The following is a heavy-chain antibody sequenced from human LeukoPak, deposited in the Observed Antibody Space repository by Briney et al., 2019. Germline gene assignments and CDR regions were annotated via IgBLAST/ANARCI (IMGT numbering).Heavy chain of an antibody. Sequence: GGSLRLSCAASGFTFSSYAMHWVRQAPGKGLEWVAVISYDGSNKYYADSVKGRFTISRDNSKNTLYLRMNSLRAEDTAVYYCARANGGTFDYWGQGTLVTVSS. D-gene: IGHD4-23*01. CDR3: ARANGGTFDY. CDR1: GFTFSSYA. V-gene: IGHV3-30*01. CDR2: ISYDGSNK. J-gene: IGHJ4*02.